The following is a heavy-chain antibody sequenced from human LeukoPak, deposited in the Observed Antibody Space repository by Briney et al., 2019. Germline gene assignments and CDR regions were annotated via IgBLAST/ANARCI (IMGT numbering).Heavy chain of an antibody. CDR3: ARRGSVGPFDY. CDR1: GGSISSSSYY. D-gene: IGHD1-26*01. Sequence: SETLSLTCTVSGGSISSSSYYWGWIRQPPGKGLEWIGSIYYSGSTYYNPSLKSQVTISVDTSKNQFSLKLSSVTAADTAVYYCARRGSVGPFDYWGPGTLVTVSS. J-gene: IGHJ4*02. CDR2: IYYSGST. V-gene: IGHV4-39*07.